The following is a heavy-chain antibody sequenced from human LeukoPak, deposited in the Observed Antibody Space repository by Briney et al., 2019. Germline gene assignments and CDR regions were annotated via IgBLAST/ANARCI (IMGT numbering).Heavy chain of an antibody. CDR3: AREPPYYYDSSGYYYDY. J-gene: IGHJ4*02. V-gene: IGHV3-48*02. CDR2: ISSSSSTI. D-gene: IGHD3-22*01. Sequence: PGGSLRLYCAASGFTFSSYSMNWVRQAPGKGLEGVSYISSSSSTIYYEDSVKGRFTISRDNAKNSMYMQMNILRDEDTAVYDCAREPPYYYDSSGYYYDYWGQGTLVTVSS. CDR1: GFTFSSYS.